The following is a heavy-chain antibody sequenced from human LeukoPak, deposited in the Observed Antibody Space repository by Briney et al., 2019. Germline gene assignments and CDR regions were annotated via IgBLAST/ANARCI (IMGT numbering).Heavy chain of an antibody. V-gene: IGHV3-30*02. D-gene: IGHD5-24*01. CDR2: IRYDGSNK. Sequence: GGSLRLSCAASGFTFSSYGMHWVRQAPGKGLEWVAFIRYDGSNKYYADSVKGRFTISRDNSKNTLYLQMNSLRAEDTAVYYCAKPCRDGSRYYFDYWGQGTLVTVSS. CDR1: GFTFSSYG. CDR3: AKPCRDGSRYYFDY. J-gene: IGHJ4*02.